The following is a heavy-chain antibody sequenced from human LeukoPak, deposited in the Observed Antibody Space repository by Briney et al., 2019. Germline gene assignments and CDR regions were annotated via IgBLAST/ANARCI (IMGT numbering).Heavy chain of an antibody. V-gene: IGHV1-2*02. J-gene: IGHJ4*02. CDR3: ARAMYGPAGGDY. CDR2: INPNNGGT. CDR1: GYTFTGHY. Sequence: GASVTVSCKASGYTFTGHYMHWVRQAPGQGLEWMGWINPNNGGTTYAQKFQGRVTMSRDTSISTAYMELSGLRSDDTAVYYCARAMYGPAGGDYWGQGTLVTVSS. D-gene: IGHD3-10*01.